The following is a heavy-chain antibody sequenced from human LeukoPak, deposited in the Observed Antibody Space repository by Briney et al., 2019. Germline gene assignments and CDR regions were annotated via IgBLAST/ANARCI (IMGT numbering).Heavy chain of an antibody. CDR1: GDTLTEIS. J-gene: IGHJ4*02. V-gene: IGHV1-24*01. Sequence: VSVKVSCRVSGDTLTEISIHWVRQTPGKGLEWMGGLHPEDREVIYAQKFQGRVTMTEDSSTDTAYMDLRSLRSEDTAVYYCATAEQLVWGQRTLVTVSS. D-gene: IGHD6-6*01. CDR3: ATAEQLV. CDR2: LHPEDREV.